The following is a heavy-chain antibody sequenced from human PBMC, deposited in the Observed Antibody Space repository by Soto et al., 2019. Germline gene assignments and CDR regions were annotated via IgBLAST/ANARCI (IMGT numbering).Heavy chain of an antibody. CDR3: ARGRRYDFWSGYYRNYYYYGMDV. CDR2: INHSGST. V-gene: IGHV4-34*01. D-gene: IGHD3-3*01. CDR1: GGSFSGYY. Sequence: LETLSLTCAVYGGSFSGYYWSWIRQPPGKGLEWIGEINHSGSTNYNPSLKSRVTISVDTSKNQFSLKLSSVTAADTAVYYCARGRRYDFWSGYYRNYYYYGMDVWRQGTTVTVSS. J-gene: IGHJ6*02.